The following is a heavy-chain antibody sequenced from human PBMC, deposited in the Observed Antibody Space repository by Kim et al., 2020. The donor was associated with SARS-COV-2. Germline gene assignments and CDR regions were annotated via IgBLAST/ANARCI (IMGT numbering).Heavy chain of an antibody. Sequence: GGSLRLSCAASGFTFSSYAMHWVRQAPGKGLEWVAVISYDGSNKYYADSVKGRFTISRDNSKNTLYLQMNSLRAEDTAVYYCARDRYSYGQDYWGQGTLVTVSS. J-gene: IGHJ4*02. D-gene: IGHD5-18*01. CDR2: ISYDGSNK. CDR1: GFTFSSYA. CDR3: ARDRYSYGQDY. V-gene: IGHV3-30-3*01.